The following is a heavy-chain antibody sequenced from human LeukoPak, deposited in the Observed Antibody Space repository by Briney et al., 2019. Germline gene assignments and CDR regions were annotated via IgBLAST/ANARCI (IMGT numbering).Heavy chain of an antibody. Sequence: GGSLRLSCAASGFTFSSYWMHWVRQAPGKGLVWVSRINSDESSTTYADSVKGRFIISRDNAKNTLYLQMNSLRAEDTAVYYCARESLAAAATSDYWGQGTLVTVPS. CDR2: INSDESST. CDR1: GFTFSSYW. V-gene: IGHV3-74*01. J-gene: IGHJ4*02. CDR3: ARESLAAAATSDY. D-gene: IGHD6-13*01.